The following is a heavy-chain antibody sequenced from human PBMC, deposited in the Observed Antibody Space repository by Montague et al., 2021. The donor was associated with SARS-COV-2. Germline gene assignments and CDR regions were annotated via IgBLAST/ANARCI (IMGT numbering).Heavy chain of an antibody. CDR1: GGSISSSNC. Sequence: SETLSLTCAVSGGSISSSNCWSWVRQPPGKGLEWIGEIYHSGSTXYNPSRKSRVTISVDKSKNQFSLKLSSVTAADTAVYYCASRGAGWFGSNPERFDYWGQGTLVTGSS. D-gene: IGHD3-10*01. J-gene: IGHJ4*02. CDR3: ASRGAGWFGSNPERFDY. V-gene: IGHV4-4*02. CDR2: IYHSGST.